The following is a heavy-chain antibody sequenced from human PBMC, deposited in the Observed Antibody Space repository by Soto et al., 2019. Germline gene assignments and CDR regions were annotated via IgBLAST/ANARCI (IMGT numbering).Heavy chain of an antibody. CDR1: GGTFSSYA. CDR2: IIPIFGTA. J-gene: IGHJ6*02. V-gene: IGHV1-69*12. D-gene: IGHD5-12*01. Sequence: QVQLVQSGAEVKKPGSSVKVSCKASGGTFSSYAISWVRQAPGQGLEWMGGIIPIFGTANYAQKFQGRVTITADESTSXXYMELSSLRYEDRAVYYCAGIFLGSLVARPVGMDVWGQGTTVTVSS. CDR3: AGIFLGSLVARPVGMDV.